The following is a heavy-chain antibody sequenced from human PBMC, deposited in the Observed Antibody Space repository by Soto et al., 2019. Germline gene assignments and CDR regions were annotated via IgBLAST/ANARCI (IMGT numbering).Heavy chain of an antibody. J-gene: IGHJ4*02. CDR2: IIPIFGTA. D-gene: IGHD5-12*01. CDR1: GGTFSSYA. V-gene: IGHV1-69*13. CDR3: ASFSGYDFIPRFDY. Sequence: GASVKVSFKASGGTFSSYAISWVRQVPGQGLEWMGGIIPIFGTANYAQKFQGRVTITADESTSTAYMELSSLRSEDTAVYYCASFSGYDFIPRFDYWGQGTLVTVSS.